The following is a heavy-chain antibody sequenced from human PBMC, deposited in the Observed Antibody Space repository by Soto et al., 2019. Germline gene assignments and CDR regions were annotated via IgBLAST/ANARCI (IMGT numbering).Heavy chain of an antibody. V-gene: IGHV1-69*01. D-gene: IGHD4-17*01. CDR3: ASDYGEIDAFDI. Sequence: QVQLVQSGAEVKKPGSSVKVSCKTSGGPFNNHAINWVRQAPGQGLEWVGLVIPTLATADYAQKFQGRVTMTADEDTNTTYVELSSLRSDDTGVYYCASDYGEIDAFDIWGQGTLVTVSS. J-gene: IGHJ3*02. CDR1: GGPFNNHA. CDR2: VIPTLATA.